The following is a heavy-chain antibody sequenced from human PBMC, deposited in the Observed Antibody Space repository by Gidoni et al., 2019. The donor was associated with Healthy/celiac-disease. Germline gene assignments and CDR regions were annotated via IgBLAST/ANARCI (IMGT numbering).Heavy chain of an antibody. CDR3: ARDRGHIAAAGYGMDV. D-gene: IGHD6-13*01. CDR2: ISYDGSNK. J-gene: IGHJ6*02. V-gene: IGHV3-30-3*01. Sequence: QVQLVESGGGGVQPGRSRRVACAASGYTVSSYALHWVRQAPGKGLGWAAVISYDGSNKYYAASVKGRFTISRDNSKNTLYLQMNSLRAEDTAVYYCARDRGHIAAAGYGMDVWGQGTTVTVSS. CDR1: GYTVSSYA.